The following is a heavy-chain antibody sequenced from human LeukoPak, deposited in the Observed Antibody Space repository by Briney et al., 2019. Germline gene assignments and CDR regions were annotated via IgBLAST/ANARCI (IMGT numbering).Heavy chain of an antibody. D-gene: IGHD1-7*01. CDR1: GGSFSNYY. J-gene: IGHJ6*03. Sequence: SETLSLTCAVYGGSFSNYYWSWIRQSPGKGLEWIGEINDSGTINYNPSLMSRVTISVDESKNQFSLKLSSVTAADTAVYYCARRWNYGRNYYIDVWGKGATFSVSS. V-gene: IGHV4-34*01. CDR3: ARRWNYGRNYYIDV. CDR2: INDSGTI.